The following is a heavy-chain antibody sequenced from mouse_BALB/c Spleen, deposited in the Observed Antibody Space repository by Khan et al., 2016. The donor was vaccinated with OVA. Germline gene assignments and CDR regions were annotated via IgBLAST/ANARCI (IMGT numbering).Heavy chain of an antibody. V-gene: IGHV1-20*02. CDR2: INPHIGET. CDR1: GYSFTGYF. J-gene: IGHJ2*01. Sequence: VRLQQSGPELVKPGASVKISCKASGYSFTGYFIHWVMQSHGKSLEWIGRINPHIGETFYNQKFRDKATLTVDESSSTAHMELRSLASEDSAVYYCARTYGSDFDYWGQGTTLTVSS. CDR3: ARTYGSDFDY. D-gene: IGHD1-1*01.